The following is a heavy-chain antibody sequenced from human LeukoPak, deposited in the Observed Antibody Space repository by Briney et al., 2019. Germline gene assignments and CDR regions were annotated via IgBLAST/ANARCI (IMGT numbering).Heavy chain of an antibody. V-gene: IGHV4-59*01. D-gene: IGHD6-19*01. CDR2: IYYSGST. J-gene: IGHJ4*02. Sequence: SETLSLTCTVSGGSISSYYWSWIRQPPGKGLEWIGYIYYSGSTHYNPSLKSRVTISVDTSKNQFSLKLSSVTAADTAVYYCARASIAVAGRDFDYWGQGTLVTVSS. CDR1: GGSISSYY. CDR3: ARASIAVAGRDFDY.